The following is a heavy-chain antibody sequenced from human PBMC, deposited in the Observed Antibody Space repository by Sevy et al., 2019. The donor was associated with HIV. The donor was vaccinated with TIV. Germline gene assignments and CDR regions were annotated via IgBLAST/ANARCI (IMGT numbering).Heavy chain of an antibody. CDR2: IYYSGST. J-gene: IGHJ6*02. CDR1: GGSISSGDYY. V-gene: IGHV4-30-4*01. CDR3: ARDPVLWFGEYIRRYGMDV. Sequence: SETLSLTCTVSGGSISSGDYYWSWIRQPPGKGLEWIGYIYYSGSTYYNPSLKSRVTISVDTSKNQFSLKLSSVTAADTAVYYCARDPVLWFGEYIRRYGMDVWGQGTTVTVSS. D-gene: IGHD3-10*01.